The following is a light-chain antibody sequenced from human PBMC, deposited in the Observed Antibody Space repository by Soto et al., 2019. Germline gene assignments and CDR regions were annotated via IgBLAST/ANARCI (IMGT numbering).Light chain of an antibody. Sequence: QSVLTQPPLVSGAPGQRVTISCTGSSSNIGAGYDVHWYQQLPGTAPKLLIYGNSNRPSGVPDRFSGSKSGTSASLAITGLQAEDEADDYCQSYDSSLSGSVFGGGTKLTVL. J-gene: IGLJ2*01. CDR3: QSYDSSLSGSV. CDR1: SSNIGAGYD. CDR2: GNS. V-gene: IGLV1-40*01.